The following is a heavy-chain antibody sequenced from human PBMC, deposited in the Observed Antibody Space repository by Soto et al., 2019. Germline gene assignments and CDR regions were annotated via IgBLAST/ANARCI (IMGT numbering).Heavy chain of an antibody. V-gene: IGHV1-69*06. J-gene: IGHJ4*02. D-gene: IGHD3-22*01. Sequence: SVKVSCKASGGTFSSYAISWVRQAPGQGLEWMGGIIPIFGTANYAQKFQGRVTITADKSTSTAYMELSSLRSEDTAVYYCARDFRPYYYDSSGYYGYWGQGTLVTVS. CDR3: ARDFRPYYYDSSGYYGY. CDR2: IIPIFGTA. CDR1: GGTFSSYA.